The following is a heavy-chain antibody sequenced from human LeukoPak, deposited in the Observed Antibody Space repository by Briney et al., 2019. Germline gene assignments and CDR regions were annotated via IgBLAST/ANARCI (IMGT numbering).Heavy chain of an antibody. Sequence: GGSLRLSCAASGLSFSSYEMIWVRQALGKGLEWISYINSNGRNIDYADSVRGRFTISRDNAKNSLYLQMNSLRAEDTAVYYCAELGITMIGGVWGKGTTVTISS. CDR2: INSNGRNI. J-gene: IGHJ6*04. CDR3: AELGITMIGGV. D-gene: IGHD3-10*02. V-gene: IGHV3-48*03. CDR1: GLSFSSYE.